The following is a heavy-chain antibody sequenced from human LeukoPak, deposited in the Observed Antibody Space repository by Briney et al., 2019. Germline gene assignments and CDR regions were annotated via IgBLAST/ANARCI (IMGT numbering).Heavy chain of an antibody. CDR2: ISAYNGNT. D-gene: IGHD6-19*01. V-gene: IGHV1-18*01. CDR1: GYTFTSYG. Sequence: GASVKVSCKASGYTFTSYGISWVRQAPGQGLEWMGWISAYNGNTNYAQKLQGRVTMTTDTSTSTAYMELRSLRSDDTAVYYCATTKRQWLVTYYFDYWGQGTLVTVSS. CDR3: ATTKRQWLVTYYFDY. J-gene: IGHJ4*02.